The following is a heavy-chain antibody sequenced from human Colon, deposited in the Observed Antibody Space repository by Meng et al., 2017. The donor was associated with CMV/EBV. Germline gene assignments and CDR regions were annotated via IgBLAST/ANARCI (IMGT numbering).Heavy chain of an antibody. J-gene: IGHJ4*02. Sequence: YPLKRYTLQWVPRAPGRALVEVSYISNSRHNILYADSLKDRFPNSGDNAKNTLYLQMKSLRAEDTAVYYCARDMFTMAVAGTRSDNWGQGTLVTVSS. CDR2: ISNSRHNI. D-gene: IGHD6-19*01. V-gene: IGHV3-21*01. CDR1: YPLKRYT. CDR3: ARDMFTMAVAGTRSDN.